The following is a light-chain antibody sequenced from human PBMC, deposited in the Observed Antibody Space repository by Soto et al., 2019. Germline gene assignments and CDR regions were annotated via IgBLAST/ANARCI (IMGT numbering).Light chain of an antibody. J-gene: IGKJ2*01. CDR1: QSVSSSY. Sequence: EIVLTQSPGTLSLSPGERATLSCRASQSVSSSYLAWYQQKPGQAPRLLIYGASSRASGIPDRFSGRGSGTDFPITISRLEPEDFAVYYWHQYGSSPQYTFGQGTKLEIK. CDR3: HQYGSSPQYT. CDR2: GAS. V-gene: IGKV3-20*01.